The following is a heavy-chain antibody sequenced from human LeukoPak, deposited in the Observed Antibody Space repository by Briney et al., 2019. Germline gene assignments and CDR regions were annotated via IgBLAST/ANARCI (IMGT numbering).Heavy chain of an antibody. CDR1: GYTFTGYY. CDR2: INPNSGGT. J-gene: IGHJ5*02. CDR3: TREATRGYSYGYWFDP. V-gene: IGHV1-2*02. D-gene: IGHD5-18*01. Sequence: ASVKVSCKASGYTFTGYYMHWVRQAPGQGLEWMGWINPNSGGTNYAQKFQGRVTMTRDTAISTAYMELSRLRSDATAVYYCTREATRGYSYGYWFDPWGQGTLVTVSS.